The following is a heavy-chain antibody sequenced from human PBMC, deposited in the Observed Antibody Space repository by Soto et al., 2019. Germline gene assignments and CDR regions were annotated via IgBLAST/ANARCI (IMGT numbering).Heavy chain of an antibody. CDR2: MSHSGPT. J-gene: IGHJ4*02. Sequence: QLQESGPGLVKPSGTLSLTCAVSGGSVTTNYWWGWVRQSPVTWLEWIGDMSHSGPTNYSPSLKSRVTLSVDTSKNQFSLELKSVTAADTAVYFCGMIRGWYTIHDWGQGTLVIFAS. CDR3: GMIRGWYTIHD. V-gene: IGHV4-4*02. CDR1: GGSVTTNYW. D-gene: IGHD6-19*01.